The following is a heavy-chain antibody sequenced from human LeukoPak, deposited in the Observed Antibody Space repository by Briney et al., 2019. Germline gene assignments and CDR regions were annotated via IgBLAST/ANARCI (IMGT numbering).Heavy chain of an antibody. Sequence: GGSLRLSCSASGFTFSGHFMHWVRQAPGKGLEYVSSISVNGDKTLYAESVKGRFTISRDNSKNTLYLQLSSLRLEDTAIYYCHKDLTGTWSFDHWGQGTLLTVSS. CDR1: GFTFSGHF. J-gene: IGHJ4*02. CDR3: HKDLTGTWSFDH. D-gene: IGHD7-27*01. CDR2: ISVNGDKT. V-gene: IGHV3-64D*06.